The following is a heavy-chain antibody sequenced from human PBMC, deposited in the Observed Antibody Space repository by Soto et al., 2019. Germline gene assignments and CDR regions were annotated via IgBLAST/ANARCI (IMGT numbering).Heavy chain of an antibody. D-gene: IGHD3-22*01. CDR3: ARTPPGYYYESSGLRYWYFDL. CDR1: GFSLSTSGMC. Sequence: GSGPTLVNPTQTLTLTCTFSGFSLSTSGMCVSWIRQPPGKALEWLALIDWDDDKYYSTSLKTRLTISKDTSKNQVVLTMTNMDPVDTATYYCARTPPGYYYESSGLRYWYFDLWGRGTLDTVSS. V-gene: IGHV2-70*01. CDR2: IDWDDDK. J-gene: IGHJ2*01.